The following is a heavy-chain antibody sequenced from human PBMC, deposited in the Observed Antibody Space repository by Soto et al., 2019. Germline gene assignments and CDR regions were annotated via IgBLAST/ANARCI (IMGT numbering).Heavy chain of an antibody. CDR2: IYHSGST. V-gene: IGHV4-4*02. CDR1: VGSISSSYR. J-gene: IGHJ4*02. Sequence: SETLSLTCAVSVGSISSSYRWNWVRQPPGKGLECIVKIYHSGSTNYNPSLKNRVTISVDKSNNQFSLRLSSVTAADTAVYFCVTSLNYDFWRDGGRHYYFDYWGQGTLVTVSA. CDR3: VTSLNYDFWRDGGRHYYFDY. D-gene: IGHD3-3*01.